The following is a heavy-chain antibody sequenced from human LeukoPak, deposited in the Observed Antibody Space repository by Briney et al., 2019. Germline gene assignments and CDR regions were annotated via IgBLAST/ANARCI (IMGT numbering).Heavy chain of an antibody. J-gene: IGHJ4*02. Sequence: ASVTVSCKVSGYSLTEISMHWVRQAPPKGLEGMGGFDPEDGERMSAQKFQGRVTMTEDTSTDTAYMELSSLRPEDTAGYYCAADRDGYNYYFDSWGQGTLVTASS. CDR2: FDPEDGER. D-gene: IGHD5-24*01. V-gene: IGHV1-24*01. CDR1: GYSLTEIS. CDR3: AADRDGYNYYFDS.